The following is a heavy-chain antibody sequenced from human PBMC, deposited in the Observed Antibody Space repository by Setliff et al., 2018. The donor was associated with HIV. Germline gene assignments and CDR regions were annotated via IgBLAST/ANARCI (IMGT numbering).Heavy chain of an antibody. Sequence: GGSLRLSCEASGFTFSAHGMHWVRQAPGKGLEWVAFINYDESYEYYADSVKGRVTISRDNSKNTVDLQMNSLRAEDTPLYYCAKDGDYTNWDYDAFDIWGQGTMVTVSS. CDR3: AKDGDYTNWDYDAFDI. V-gene: IGHV3-30*02. CDR1: GFTFSAHG. J-gene: IGHJ3*02. D-gene: IGHD1-7*01. CDR2: INYDESYE.